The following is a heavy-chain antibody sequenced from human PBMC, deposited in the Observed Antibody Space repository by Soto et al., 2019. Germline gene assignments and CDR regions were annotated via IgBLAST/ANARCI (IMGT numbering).Heavy chain of an antibody. Sequence: PGGSLRLSCAASGFTFSSYAMHWVRQAPGKGLEWVAVISYDGSNKYYADSVKGRFTISRDNSKNTLYLQMNSLRAEDTAVYYCARDLYTAMGYYYYGIDGWGQGTTVTISS. D-gene: IGHD5-18*01. CDR2: ISYDGSNK. CDR3: ARDLYTAMGYYYYGIDG. CDR1: GFTFSSYA. V-gene: IGHV3-30-3*01. J-gene: IGHJ6*02.